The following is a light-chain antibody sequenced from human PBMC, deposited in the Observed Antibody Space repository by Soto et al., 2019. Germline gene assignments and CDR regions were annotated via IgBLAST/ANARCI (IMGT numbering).Light chain of an antibody. CDR2: AAT. J-gene: IGKJ1*01. CDR3: QQLNSYPPE. CDR1: QTINRF. Sequence: DIQMTQSPSTLSGSVGDRVAITCRATQTINRFLAWYQQKPGAAPKLLIYAATTLQSGVPSRFSGGASGTEFTLTITGLQSDDFATYFCQQLNSYPPEFGQGTKVDIK. V-gene: IGKV1-9*01.